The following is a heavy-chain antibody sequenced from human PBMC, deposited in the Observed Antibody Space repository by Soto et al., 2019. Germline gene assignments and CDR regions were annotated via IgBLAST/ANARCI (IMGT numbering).Heavy chain of an antibody. D-gene: IGHD6-19*01. V-gene: IGHV6-1*01. CDR1: GESVSSNSAA. Sequence: PSQTLSLTCAISGESVSSNSAAWNWIRQSPSRGLEWLGRTYYRSKWYNDYAVSVKSRITINPDTSKNQFSLQLNSVTPEDTAIYYCAKDHHTTIPVASDFWGQATLVTVSS. CDR2: TYYRSKWYN. J-gene: IGHJ4*02. CDR3: AKDHHTTIPVASDF.